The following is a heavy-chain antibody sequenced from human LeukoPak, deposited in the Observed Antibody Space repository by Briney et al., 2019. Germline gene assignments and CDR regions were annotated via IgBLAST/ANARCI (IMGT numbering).Heavy chain of an antibody. CDR1: GYTLTELS. Sequence: SVKVSCKVSGYTLTELSMHWVRQAPGQGLEWMGGIIPIFGTANYAQKFQGRVTITADKSTSTAYMELSSLRSEDTAVYYCARGGKGSGYDSVYWGQGTLVTVSS. V-gene: IGHV1-69*06. J-gene: IGHJ4*02. D-gene: IGHD5-12*01. CDR3: ARGGKGSGYDSVY. CDR2: IIPIFGTA.